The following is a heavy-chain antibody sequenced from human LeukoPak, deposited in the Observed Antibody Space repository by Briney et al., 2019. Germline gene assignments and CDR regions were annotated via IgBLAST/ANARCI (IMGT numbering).Heavy chain of an antibody. CDR3: ARDEGYYDSSGYKHDAFDI. D-gene: IGHD3-22*01. Sequence: SETLSLTCAVYGGSFSGYYWSWIRQPPGKGLEWIGEINHSGSTNYNPSLKSRVTISVDTSKNQFSLKLSSVTAADTAVYYCARDEGYYDSSGYKHDAFDIWGQGTMVTVSS. CDR2: INHSGST. J-gene: IGHJ3*02. V-gene: IGHV4-34*01. CDR1: GGSFSGYY.